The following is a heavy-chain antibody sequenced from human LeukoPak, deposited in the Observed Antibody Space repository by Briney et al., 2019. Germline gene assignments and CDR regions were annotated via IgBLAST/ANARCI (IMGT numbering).Heavy chain of an antibody. Sequence: SGTLSLTCAVSGGSISGYHWWSWVRQSPGKGLEWIGEIFPSGATNYNPSLKSRVTISLDKSKNQFSLNLTSVTAADTAVYFCARDLGVGATPLGYWGQGALVTVSS. CDR3: ARDLGVGATPLGY. V-gene: IGHV4-4*02. CDR1: GGSISGYHW. J-gene: IGHJ4*02. D-gene: IGHD1-26*01. CDR2: IFPSGAT.